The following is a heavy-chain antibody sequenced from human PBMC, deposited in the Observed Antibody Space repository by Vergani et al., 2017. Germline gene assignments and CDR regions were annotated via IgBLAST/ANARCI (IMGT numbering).Heavy chain of an antibody. CDR1: GFSFNTYG. J-gene: IGHJ2*01. Sequence: QVQLVETGGGVVQPGGSLRLYCATSGFSFNTYGAHWVRQAPGKGLEWLGTVHSTGTTYYNPSLKSRLAVSVDRSKNYLSLNLTSVTATDTAVYYCARHLTTWYVSPFDLWGRGALVTVSS. D-gene: IGHD6-13*01. CDR2: VHSTGTT. V-gene: IGHV4-39*01. CDR3: ARHLTTWYVSPFDL.